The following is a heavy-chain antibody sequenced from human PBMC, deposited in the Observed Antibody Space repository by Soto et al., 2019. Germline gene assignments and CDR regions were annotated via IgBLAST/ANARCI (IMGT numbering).Heavy chain of an antibody. Sequence: SVKVSCKASGGTFSSYAISWVRQAPGQGLEWMGGIIPIFGTANYAQKFQGRVTITADESTSTAYMELSSLRSEDTAVYYCAKELVGYDRLTGYPDYYYGMDVWGQGTTVTVAS. CDR3: AKELVGYDRLTGYPDYYYGMDV. V-gene: IGHV1-69*13. CDR2: IIPIFGTA. CDR1: GGTFSSYA. J-gene: IGHJ6*02. D-gene: IGHD3-9*01.